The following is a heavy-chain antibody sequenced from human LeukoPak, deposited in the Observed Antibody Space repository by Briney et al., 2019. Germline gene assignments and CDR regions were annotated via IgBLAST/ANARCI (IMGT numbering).Heavy chain of an antibody. CDR1: GFTFSGSA. V-gene: IGHV3-73*01. CDR3: TGNYYGSGSYADFDY. J-gene: IGHJ4*02. CDR2: IRSTANGYAT. Sequence: GGSLRLSCAASGFTFSGSALHWVRQASGKGLEWVGRIRSTANGYATAYAASVTGRLTISRDDSKNTAYLQMESRKSEDTAVYYCTGNYYGSGSYADFDYWGQGTLVTVSS. D-gene: IGHD3-10*01.